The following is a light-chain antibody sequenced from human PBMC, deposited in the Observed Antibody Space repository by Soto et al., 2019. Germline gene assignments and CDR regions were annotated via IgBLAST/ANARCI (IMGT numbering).Light chain of an antibody. CDR2: SSN. Sequence: QSVLTQPPSASGTPGQRVTIPCSGSSSNIGSNTVNWYQQLPGTAPKLLIYSSNQRPSGVPDRFSGSKSGTSASLAISGLQSEDEADYYCAAWDDSLNGHYVFGTGTKVTVL. CDR1: SSNIGSNT. V-gene: IGLV1-44*01. J-gene: IGLJ1*01. CDR3: AAWDDSLNGHYV.